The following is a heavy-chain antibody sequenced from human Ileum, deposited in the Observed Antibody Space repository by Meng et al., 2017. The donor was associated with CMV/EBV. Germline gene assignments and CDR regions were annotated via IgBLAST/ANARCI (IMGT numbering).Heavy chain of an antibody. J-gene: IGHJ5*02. CDR1: GSFSDYF. CDR2: INHSGRA. CDR3: ARGQRITLVRGGRFDP. D-gene: IGHD3-10*01. Sequence: GSFSDYFWAWVRQPPGKGLGWIGEINHSGRANYNSSLNSRVTILVDRSKNQFSLKLSSVTAADTAVYYCARGQRITLVRGGRFDPWGQGTLVTVSS. V-gene: IGHV4-34*01.